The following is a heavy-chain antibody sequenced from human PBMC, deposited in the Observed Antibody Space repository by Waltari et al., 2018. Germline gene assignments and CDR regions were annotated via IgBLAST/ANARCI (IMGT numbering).Heavy chain of an antibody. CDR1: GGSFSGYY. D-gene: IGHD4-17*01. J-gene: IGHJ4*02. CDR2: INHSGST. CDR3: ARGPFYGGNSNLDY. Sequence: QVQLQQWGAGLLKPSETLSLTCAVYGGSFSGYYWSWIRQPPGKGLEWIGEINHSGSTNYNPSLKSRVTISVDTSKNQFSLKLSSVTAADTAVYYCARGPFYGGNSNLDYWGQGTLVTVSS. V-gene: IGHV4-34*01.